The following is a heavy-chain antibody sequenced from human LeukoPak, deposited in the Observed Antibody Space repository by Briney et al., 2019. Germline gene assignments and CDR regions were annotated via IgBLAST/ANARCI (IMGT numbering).Heavy chain of an antibody. CDR1: GFIFSTYW. CDR3: ARDLSGSYSVDY. CDR2: IKQDGSEK. Sequence: GGSLRLSCAASGFIFSTYWMSWVRQAPGKGLEWVANIKQDGSEKYYVDSVKGRFTISRDNAKNSLYLQMNSLRAEDTAVYYCARDLSGSYSVDYWGQGTLVTVSS. V-gene: IGHV3-7*03. J-gene: IGHJ4*02. D-gene: IGHD1-26*01.